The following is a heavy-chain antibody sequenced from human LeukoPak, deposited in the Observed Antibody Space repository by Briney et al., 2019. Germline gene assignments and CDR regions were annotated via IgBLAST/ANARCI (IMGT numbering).Heavy chain of an antibody. J-gene: IGHJ4*02. Sequence: PGGSLRLSCAASGFTLSSYAMSWVRQAPGKGLEWVSVIYSGGSTYYADSVKGRFTISRDNSKNTLYLQMNSLRAEDTAVYYCAKDLRGAARPDGDYWGQGTLVTVSS. D-gene: IGHD6-6*01. CDR1: GFTLSSYA. CDR3: AKDLRGAARPDGDY. CDR2: IYSGGST. V-gene: IGHV3-23*03.